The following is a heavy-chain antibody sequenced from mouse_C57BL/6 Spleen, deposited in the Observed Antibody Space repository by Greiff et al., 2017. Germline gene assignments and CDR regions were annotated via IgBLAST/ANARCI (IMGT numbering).Heavy chain of an antibody. D-gene: IGHD2-5*01. CDR3: ARKAYYSNFSYWYFDV. Sequence: VQLQQSGAELVMPGASVKLSCKASGYTFTSYWMHWVKQRPGQGLEWIGEIDPSDSYTNYNQKFKGKSTLTVDKSSSTAYMQLSSLTSEDSAVYYCARKAYYSNFSYWYFDVWGTGTTVTVSS. CDR2: IDPSDSYT. J-gene: IGHJ1*03. CDR1: GYTFTSYW. V-gene: IGHV1-69*01.